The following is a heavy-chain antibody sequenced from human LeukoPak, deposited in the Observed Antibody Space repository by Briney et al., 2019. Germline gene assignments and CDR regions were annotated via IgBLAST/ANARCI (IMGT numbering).Heavy chain of an antibody. D-gene: IGHD3-3*01. J-gene: IGHJ6*03. CDR1: GGSISTYY. CDR3: ARLLGGDPYYMDV. CDR2: LYYSGTT. Sequence: SETLSLTCTVSGGSISTYYWTWVRQPPGKGLEWIGYLYYSGTTDYNPSLKSRGTISGDTSKNQFSLKLTSVTAADTAVYYCARLLGGDPYYMDVWGEGTTVTVSS. V-gene: IGHV4-59*01.